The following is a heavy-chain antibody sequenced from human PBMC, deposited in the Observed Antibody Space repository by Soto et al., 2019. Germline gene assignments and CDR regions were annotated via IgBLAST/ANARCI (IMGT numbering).Heavy chain of an antibody. Sequence: QVQLVQSGAEVKKPGASVKVSCKASGYTFTTYYMHWVRQAPGQGLEWMGIIDPSGGSTTYAQKFQGRVTLTRDTSTCTVYMELISLRSEDTAVYYCARERVDCSGGSCWRSGEDTWGQGTLVTVSS. V-gene: IGHV1-46*01. CDR3: ARERVDCSGGSCWRSGEDT. J-gene: IGHJ5*02. CDR1: GYTFTTYY. D-gene: IGHD2-15*01. CDR2: IDPSGGST.